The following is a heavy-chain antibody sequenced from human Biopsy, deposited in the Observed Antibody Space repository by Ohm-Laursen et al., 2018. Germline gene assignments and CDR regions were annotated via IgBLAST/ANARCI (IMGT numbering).Heavy chain of an antibody. D-gene: IGHD3-9*01. V-gene: IGHV1-69*06. CDR1: GGTFSNYG. J-gene: IGHJ1*01. Sequence: EASVKVPCKAPGGTFSNYGVNWVRQAPGQGLEWLGGNIPILGTGNYAQKFQDRVTVAADTSTSTATMELRSLRSDDTAVYYCATKLTGYSHHWGQGTLVIVSS. CDR3: ATKLTGYSHH. CDR2: NIPILGTG.